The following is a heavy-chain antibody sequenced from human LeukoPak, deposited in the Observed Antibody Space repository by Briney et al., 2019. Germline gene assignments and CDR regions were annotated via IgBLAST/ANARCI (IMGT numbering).Heavy chain of an antibody. D-gene: IGHD3-3*01. CDR2: IYYSGST. J-gene: IGHJ4*02. Sequence: SETLSLTCTVSGGSISSSSYYWGWIRQPPGKGLEWIGSIYYSGSTYYNPSLKSRVTISVDTSKNQFSLKLSSVTAADAAVYYCARDPAMEDFDYWGQGTLVTVSS. V-gene: IGHV4-39*07. CDR3: ARDPAMEDFDY. CDR1: GGSISSSSYY.